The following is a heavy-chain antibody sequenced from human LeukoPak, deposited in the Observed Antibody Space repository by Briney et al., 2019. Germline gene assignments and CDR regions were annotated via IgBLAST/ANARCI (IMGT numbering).Heavy chain of an antibody. CDR2: IYYSGST. CDR3: ARSAGNSYGGLFDP. Sequence: PSETLSLTCTVSGVSISSYYWSWIRQPPGKGLEWIGYIYYSGSTNYNPSLKSRVTISLDTSKNHFSLKLSSVTAADTAVYYCARSAGNSYGGLFDPWGQGTLVTVSS. CDR1: GVSISSYY. D-gene: IGHD5-18*01. J-gene: IGHJ5*02. V-gene: IGHV4-59*08.